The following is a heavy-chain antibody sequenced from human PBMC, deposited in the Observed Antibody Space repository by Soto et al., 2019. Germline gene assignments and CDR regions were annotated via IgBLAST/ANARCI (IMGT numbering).Heavy chain of an antibody. Sequence: EVQLVESGGGLVQPGGSLRLSCAASGFTFSSYWMSWVRQAPGKGLEWVANIKQDGSEKYYVDSVKGRFTISRDNAKNSLYLQMNSLRAGDTAVYYCARDYEPYYFDYWGQGTLVTVSS. J-gene: IGHJ4*02. CDR3: ARDYEPYYFDY. V-gene: IGHV3-7*01. D-gene: IGHD3-16*01. CDR1: GFTFSSYW. CDR2: IKQDGSEK.